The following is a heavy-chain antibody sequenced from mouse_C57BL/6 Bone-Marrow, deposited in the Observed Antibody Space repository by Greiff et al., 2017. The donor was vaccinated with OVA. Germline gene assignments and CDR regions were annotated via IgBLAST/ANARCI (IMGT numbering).Heavy chain of an antibody. Sequence: QVQLKESGAELVKPGASVKLSCKASGYTFTEYTIHWVKQRSGQGLEWIGWFYPGSGSIKYNEKFKDKATLTADKSSSTVYMELSRLTSEDSAVYFCARHEALYYYGMYFDYWGQGTTLTVSS. D-gene: IGHD1-1*01. J-gene: IGHJ2*01. CDR2: FYPGSGSI. CDR1: GYTFTEYT. V-gene: IGHV1-62-2*01. CDR3: ARHEALYYYGMYFDY.